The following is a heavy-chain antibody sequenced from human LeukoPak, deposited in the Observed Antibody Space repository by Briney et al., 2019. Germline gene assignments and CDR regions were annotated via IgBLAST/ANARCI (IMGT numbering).Heavy chain of an antibody. CDR3: ARGIHYYDSSGYNY. D-gene: IGHD3-22*01. Sequence: KTSGTLSLTCAVSGGSISSSNWWSWVRQPPGKGLEWIGEIYHSGSTNYNPSLKSRVTISVDKSKNQFSLKLSSVTAADTAVYYCARGIHYYDSSGYNYWGQGTLVTVSS. CDR2: IYHSGST. CDR1: GGSISSSNW. J-gene: IGHJ4*02. V-gene: IGHV4-4*02.